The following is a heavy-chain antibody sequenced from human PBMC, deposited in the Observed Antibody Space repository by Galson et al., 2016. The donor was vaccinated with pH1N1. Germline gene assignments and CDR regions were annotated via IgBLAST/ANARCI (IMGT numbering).Heavy chain of an antibody. J-gene: IGHJ5*01. CDR3: ARESLEWLIISGHRVERNWFDS. D-gene: IGHD3-3*01. Sequence: TLSLTCSVSGGSISSDSDYWTWIRQPAGKGLEWIGRVSGTGTTNYNPSLQSRVTISIDTSKNQFSLKMASVTAAGTAVDFCARESLEWLIISGHRVERNWFDSWGQGTLVTVSS. CDR1: GGSISSDSDY. V-gene: IGHV4-61*02. CDR2: VSGTGTT.